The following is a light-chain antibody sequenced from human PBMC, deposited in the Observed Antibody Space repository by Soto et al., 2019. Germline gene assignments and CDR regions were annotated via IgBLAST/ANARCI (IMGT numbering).Light chain of an antibody. V-gene: IGKV1-5*03. J-gene: IGKJ1*01. CDR2: KAS. Sequence: DIQMTQSPSTLPASVGDRVTITCRASQSISSWLAWYQQKPGKAPKLLIYKASSLESGVPSRFSGSESGTEFTLTISSPQPDDFATYYCQQYNSSPWTFGQGTKVEIK. CDR3: QQYNSSPWT. CDR1: QSISSW.